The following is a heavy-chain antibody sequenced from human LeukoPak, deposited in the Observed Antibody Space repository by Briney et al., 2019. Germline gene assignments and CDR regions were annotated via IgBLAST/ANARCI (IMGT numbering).Heavy chain of an antibody. CDR2: IYTSGST. J-gene: IGHJ3*02. CDR3: ARHHEGSSADAFAI. CDR1: GGSISSYY. V-gene: IGHV4-4*09. D-gene: IGHD3-3*01. Sequence: SETLSLTCTVSGGSISSYYWSWIRQPPGKGLEWIGYIYTSGSTNYNPALKSRVTISVDTSKNQFSLKLSSVTAADTAVYYCARHHEGSSADAFAIWGQGTMLTVSS.